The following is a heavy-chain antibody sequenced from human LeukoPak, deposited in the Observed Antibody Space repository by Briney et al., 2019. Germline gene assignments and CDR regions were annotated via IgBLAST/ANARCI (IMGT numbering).Heavy chain of an antibody. CDR1: GFTFSDYA. CDR2: ISGNGGST. J-gene: IGHJ4*02. D-gene: IGHD3-22*01. Sequence: GGSLRLSCAASGFTFSDYAITWVRQAPGKGLEWVSHISGNGGSTSYADSVRGRFTVSRDNSKNMLYLQMNSLRVDDTAVYYCAKVRPFTPIAVVPEYIDYWGQGTLVAVSS. V-gene: IGHV3-23*01. CDR3: AKVRPFTPIAVVPEYIDY.